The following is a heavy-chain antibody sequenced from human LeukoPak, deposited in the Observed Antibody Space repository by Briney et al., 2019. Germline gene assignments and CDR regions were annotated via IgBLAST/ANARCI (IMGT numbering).Heavy chain of an antibody. CDR1: GFTFSSYE. D-gene: IGHD2-15*01. CDR2: MSGRGGST. V-gene: IGHV3-23*01. CDR3: AKNSNDCSGGSCYADYLYFDC. Sequence: GGSLRLSCAASGFTFSSYEINWVRQAPGKGLEWVSGMSGRGGSTYYADSVKGRFTISRDNSKNTLYLQMNSLRAEDTAVYYCAKNSNDCSGGSCYADYLYFDCWGQGTLVTVSS. J-gene: IGHJ4*02.